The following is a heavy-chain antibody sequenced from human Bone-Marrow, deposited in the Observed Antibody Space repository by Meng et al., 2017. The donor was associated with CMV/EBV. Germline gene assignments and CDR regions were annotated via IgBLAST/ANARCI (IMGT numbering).Heavy chain of an antibody. CDR2: IKQDGSEK. D-gene: IGHD2-8*01. CDR3: ARDVVDCTNGVCARRGMDF. CDR1: GFTFSSYW. J-gene: IGHJ6*02. V-gene: IGHV3-7*01. Sequence: GASLKISCAASGFTFSSYWMSWVRQAPGKGLEWVANIKQDGSEKYYVDSVKGRFTIDRDNAKNSLYLQMNSLRAEDTAVYYCARDVVDCTNGVCARRGMDFWGPGTTVTVSS.